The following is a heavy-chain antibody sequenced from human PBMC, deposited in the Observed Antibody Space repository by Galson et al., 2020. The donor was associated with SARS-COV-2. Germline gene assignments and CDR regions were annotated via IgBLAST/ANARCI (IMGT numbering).Heavy chain of an antibody. CDR3: ARGSRDGYNPDWFDP. V-gene: IGHV3-21*01. D-gene: IGHD2-2*01. CDR1: GFTFSSYS. Sequence: NSGGSLRLSCAASGFTFSSYSMNWVRQAPGKGLEWVSSISSSSSYIYYTDSVKGRFTISKDNAKNSLYLQMNSLRAEDTAVYYCARGSRDGYNPDWFDPWGQGTLVTVSS. CDR2: ISSSSSYI. J-gene: IGHJ5*02.